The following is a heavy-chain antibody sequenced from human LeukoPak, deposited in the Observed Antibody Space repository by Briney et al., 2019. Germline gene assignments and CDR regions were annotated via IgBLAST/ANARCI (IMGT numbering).Heavy chain of an antibody. CDR1: GYTFTSYG. CDR2: ISAYNGNT. V-gene: IGHV1-18*01. Sequence: ASVKVSCKASGYTFTSYGISWVRPAPGQGLERMGWISAYNGNTNYAQKLQGRVTMTTDTSTSTAYMDLRSLRSDDTAVYYCARDRRIGYSSGWWYFDYWGQGTLVTVSS. CDR3: ARDRRIGYSSGWWYFDY. J-gene: IGHJ4*02. D-gene: IGHD6-19*01.